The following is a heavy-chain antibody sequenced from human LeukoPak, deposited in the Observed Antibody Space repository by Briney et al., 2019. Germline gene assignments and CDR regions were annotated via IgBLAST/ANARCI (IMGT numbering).Heavy chain of an antibody. V-gene: IGHV1-18*01. CDR2: ISAYNGNT. D-gene: IGHD6-6*01. CDR1: GYTLRSYG. Sequence: ASVKVSCKASGYTLRSYGITWVRQAPGQGLEWMGWISAYNGNTKYPQKLQGRVTMTTDTSTSTAYMELRSLRSDDTAVYYCARGGGDIAARLDFDYWGQGTLVTVSS. J-gene: IGHJ4*02. CDR3: ARGGGDIAARLDFDY.